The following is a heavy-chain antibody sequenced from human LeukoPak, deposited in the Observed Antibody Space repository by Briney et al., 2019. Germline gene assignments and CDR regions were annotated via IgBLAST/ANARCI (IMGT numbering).Heavy chain of an antibody. CDR2: ISGSGGST. CDR1: GFTFSSYA. CDR3: AKDPYSSSWYYFDY. J-gene: IGHJ4*02. D-gene: IGHD6-13*01. Sequence: GGSLRLSCAASGFTFSSYAMSWVRQAPGKGLEWVSAISGSGGSTYYADSVKGWFTISTDNSKNTLYLQMNSLRAEDMAVYYCAKDPYSSSWYYFDYWGQGTLVTVSS. V-gene: IGHV3-23*01.